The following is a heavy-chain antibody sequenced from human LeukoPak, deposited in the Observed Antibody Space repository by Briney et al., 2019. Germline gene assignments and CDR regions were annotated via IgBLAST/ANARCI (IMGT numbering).Heavy chain of an antibody. CDR3: ATEGYYDSSGYYKE. Sequence: ASVKVSCKASGYTFTSYGISWVRQAPGQGLEWMGWISAYNGNTNYAQKLQGRVTMTTDTSTSTAYMELRSLRSDDTAVYYCATEGYYDSSGYYKEWGQGTLVTVSS. CDR1: GYTFTSYG. V-gene: IGHV1-18*01. D-gene: IGHD3-22*01. J-gene: IGHJ4*02. CDR2: ISAYNGNT.